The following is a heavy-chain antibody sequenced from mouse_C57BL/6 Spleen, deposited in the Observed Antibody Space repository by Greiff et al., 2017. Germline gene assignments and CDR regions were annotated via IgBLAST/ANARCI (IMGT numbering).Heavy chain of an antibody. Sequence: EVKLLESGPGLVKPSQSLSLTCSVTGYSITSGYYWNWIRQVPGNKLEWMGYISYGGSNNYNPSLKNRISITRDTSKNQFFLKLNSVTTEDTATYYCAREGGDYYAMCYWGQGTSVTVAS. J-gene: IGHJ4*01. CDR1: GYSITSGYY. V-gene: IGHV3-6*01. CDR2: ISYGGSN. CDR3: AREGGDYYAMCY.